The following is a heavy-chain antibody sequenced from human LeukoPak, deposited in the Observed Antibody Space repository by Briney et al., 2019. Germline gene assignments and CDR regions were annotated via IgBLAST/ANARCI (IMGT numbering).Heavy chain of an antibody. V-gene: IGHV4-38-2*01. CDR2: IYNSGST. D-gene: IGHD3-10*01. Sequence: LXLTCAVSGYSISSGYYWGWIRPPTGKGLEWIGNIYNSGSTYYNPSLKSRVTISGDTSKNQFSLKLSSVTAADTAVYYCAGLGEAYWGQGTLVTVSS. CDR1: GYSISSGYY. J-gene: IGHJ4*02. CDR3: AGLGEAY.